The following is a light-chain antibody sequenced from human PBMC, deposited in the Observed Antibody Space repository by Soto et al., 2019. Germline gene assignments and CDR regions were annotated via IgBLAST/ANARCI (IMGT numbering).Light chain of an antibody. V-gene: IGLV1-51*01. CDR1: SSNIGGNS. Sequence: QSVLTQPPSVSAAPGQKVTISCSGSSSNIGGNSVSWYQQLPGTAPKLLIYDDNKRPSGIPDRFSGSKSGTSATLGITGFQTGDEADYYCGSWDSSLGAYVSGTGTKVTV. J-gene: IGLJ1*01. CDR3: GSWDSSLGAYV. CDR2: DDN.